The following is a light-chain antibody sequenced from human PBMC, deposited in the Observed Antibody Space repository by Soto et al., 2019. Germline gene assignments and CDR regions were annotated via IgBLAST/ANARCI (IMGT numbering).Light chain of an antibody. CDR2: NAS. J-gene: IGKJ1*01. CDR1: QSVGNF. Sequence: EIVLAQSPATLSLSPGERATLSCRASQSVGNFLAWYQHRPGQAPRLLILNASTRATGIPPRFSGSGSGTDFTLTISGLQSEDFGVYYCQQYKSWRTFGQGTNVETK. CDR3: QQYKSWRT. V-gene: IGKV3-11*01.